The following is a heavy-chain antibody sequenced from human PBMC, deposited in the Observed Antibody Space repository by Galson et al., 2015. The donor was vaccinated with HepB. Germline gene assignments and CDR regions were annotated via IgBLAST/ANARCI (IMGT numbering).Heavy chain of an antibody. V-gene: IGHV1-18*04. CDR3: ARDRTVTTERDYYYYYPMDV. CDR2: ISTYNGEI. CDR1: GYTFSRYG. J-gene: IGHJ6*02. Sequence: SVKVSCKASGYTFSRYGFSWVRQAPRQGLEWMGGISTYNGEIRYAQKFQGRITMTTDASANTAYMELRTLRLDDTAVYFCARDRTVTTERDYYYYYPMDVWGQGTTVTVS. D-gene: IGHD4-17*01.